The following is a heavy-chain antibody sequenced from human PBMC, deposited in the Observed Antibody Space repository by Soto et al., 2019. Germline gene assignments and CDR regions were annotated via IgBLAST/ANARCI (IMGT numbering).Heavy chain of an antibody. Sequence: QVQLVQSGAEVKKPGSSVKVSCNASGGTFSSYAISWVRQAPGQGLEWMGGIIPIFGTANYAQKFQGRVTIXPDESTSTAYMELSSLRSEDTAVYYCATVDTAMVYYYYGMDVWGQGITVTVSS. V-gene: IGHV1-69*05. CDR2: IIPIFGTA. D-gene: IGHD5-18*01. J-gene: IGHJ6*02. CDR1: GGTFSSYA. CDR3: ATVDTAMVYYYYGMDV.